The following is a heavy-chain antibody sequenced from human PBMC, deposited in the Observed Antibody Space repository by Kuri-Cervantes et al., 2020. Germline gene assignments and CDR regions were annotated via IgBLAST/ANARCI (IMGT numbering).Heavy chain of an antibody. V-gene: IGHV4-39*07. D-gene: IGHD4-17*01. CDR3: ARMYGDYLFDY. J-gene: IGHJ4*02. Sequence: SETLSLTCTVSGGSISSSSYYWGWIRQPPGKGLEWIGEINHSGSTNYNPSLKSRVTMSVDTSKNQFSLKLSSVTAADTAVYYCARMYGDYLFDYWGQGTLVTVSS. CDR1: GGSISSSSYY. CDR2: INHSGST.